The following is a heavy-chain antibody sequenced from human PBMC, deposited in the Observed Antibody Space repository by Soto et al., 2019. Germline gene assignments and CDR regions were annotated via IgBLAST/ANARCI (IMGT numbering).Heavy chain of an antibody. CDR3: ARNPYSSDWYRRYFQH. CDR2: ISYDGSNK. V-gene: IGHV3-30-3*01. Sequence: QVQLVESGGGVVQPGRSLRLSCAASGFTFSSYAMHWVRQAPGKGLEWVAVISYDGSNKYYADSVKGRFTISRDNSKNTLYLQMNRLRAKETAVYYYARNPYSSDWYRRYFQHWSQGTLVTVSS. CDR1: GFTFSSYA. D-gene: IGHD6-19*01. J-gene: IGHJ1*01.